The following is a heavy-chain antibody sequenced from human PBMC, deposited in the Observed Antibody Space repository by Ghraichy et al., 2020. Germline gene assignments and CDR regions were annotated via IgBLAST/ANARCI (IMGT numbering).Heavy chain of an antibody. J-gene: IGHJ2*01. Sequence: GGSLRLSCAASGFIFSTYGMHWVRQAPGKGLECVADIWKDGNNKYYADSVKGRFTISRDNSKGTVYLEINNVRAEDTAVYYCTRDIAARYFDLWGRGTLVTVSS. D-gene: IGHD6-6*01. CDR1: GFIFSTYG. CDR2: IWKDGNNK. V-gene: IGHV3-33*01. CDR3: TRDIAARYFDL.